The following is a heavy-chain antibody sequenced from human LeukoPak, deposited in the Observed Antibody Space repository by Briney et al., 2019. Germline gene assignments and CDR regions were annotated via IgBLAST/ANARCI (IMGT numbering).Heavy chain of an antibody. CDR2: ISWNSGSI. D-gene: IGHD3-16*01. V-gene: IGHV3-9*01. J-gene: IGHJ6*02. Sequence: GGSLRLSCAASGFTFDDYAMHWVRQAPGKGLEWVSGISWNSGSIGYADSVKGRFTISRDNAKNSLYLQMNSLRAEDTAVYYCARVRKGGYYYGMDVWGQGTTVTVSS. CDR3: ARVRKGGYYYGMDV. CDR1: GFTFDDYA.